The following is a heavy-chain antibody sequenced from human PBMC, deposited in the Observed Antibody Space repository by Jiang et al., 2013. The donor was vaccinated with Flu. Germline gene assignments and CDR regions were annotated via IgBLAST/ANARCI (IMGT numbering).Heavy chain of an antibody. CDR2: ISPFNGNT. V-gene: IGHV1-18*01. CDR1: GYSFSNYG. CDR3: ARDRCLTTGHYTYGCGYFDF. Sequence: GAEVKKPGASVKVSCKTSGYSFSNYGISWVRQAPGQGLEWMGWISPFNGNTKYGQKFQGRVTMTIDTSTSTAYMEVTNLRYDDTAVFYCARDRCLTTGHYTYGCGYFDFWGQGTLVTVSS. D-gene: IGHD5-18*01. J-gene: IGHJ4*02.